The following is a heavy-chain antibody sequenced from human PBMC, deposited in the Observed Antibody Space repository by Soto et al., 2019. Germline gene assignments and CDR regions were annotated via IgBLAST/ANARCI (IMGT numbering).Heavy chain of an antibody. V-gene: IGHV3-15*07. Sequence: EVQLVESGGDLVKPGESLRLACAVSGLTVTDTWINWVRQAPGKGLEWVGRIKSKADDGTIDYAAPVNGRFSISVDESENTLFLQMNGLKTEDTAVYYCTTGLTNYYIIRDYWGQGTLVSVSS. CDR2: IKSKADDGTI. D-gene: IGHD3-9*01. CDR1: GLTVTDTW. J-gene: IGHJ4*02. CDR3: TTGLTNYYIIRDY.